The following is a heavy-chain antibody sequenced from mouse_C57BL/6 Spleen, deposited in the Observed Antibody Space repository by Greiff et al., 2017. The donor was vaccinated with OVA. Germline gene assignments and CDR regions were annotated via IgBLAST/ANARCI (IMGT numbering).Heavy chain of an antibody. CDR2: ISYDGSN. V-gene: IGHV3-6*01. J-gene: IGHJ1*03. CDR1: GYSITSGYY. Sequence: DVKLQESGPGLVKPSQSLSLTCSVTGYSITSGYYWNWIRQFPGNKLEWMGYISYDGSNNYNPSLKNRISITRDTSKNQFFLKLNSVTTEDTATYYCARDSVVAKNWYFDVWGTGTTVTVSS. CDR3: ARDSVVAKNWYFDV. D-gene: IGHD1-1*01.